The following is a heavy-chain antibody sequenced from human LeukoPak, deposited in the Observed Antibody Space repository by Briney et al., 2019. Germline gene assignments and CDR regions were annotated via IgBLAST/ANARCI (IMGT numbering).Heavy chain of an antibody. CDR2: IYNSGIT. Sequence: SETLSLTCTVSGGSISGYYWTWIRQLPGKGLEWIGYIYNSGITNYNPSLKSRVTVSVDTSKNQFSLRLTSVTAADTAVYYCARSVPSLDYLFNSWGHGTLVTVSS. CDR1: GGSISGYY. J-gene: IGHJ5*01. CDR3: ARSVPSLDYLFNS. D-gene: IGHD4-11*01. V-gene: IGHV4-59*08.